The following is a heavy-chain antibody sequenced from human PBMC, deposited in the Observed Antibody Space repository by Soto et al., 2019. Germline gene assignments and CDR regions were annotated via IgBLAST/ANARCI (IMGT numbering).Heavy chain of an antibody. V-gene: IGHV5-51*01. CDR3: ARHTYFYGMDI. CDR2: LYSEDSDT. Sequence: PGESLKISCKGSGYNFNTNWIAWVRQMPGKGLEWMGILYSEDSDTRYSPSFQGHVNISVDKSISTAYLQWSSLKASDTAIYYCARHTYFYGMDIWGQGTKVTAP. CDR1: GYNFNTNW. J-gene: IGHJ6*02.